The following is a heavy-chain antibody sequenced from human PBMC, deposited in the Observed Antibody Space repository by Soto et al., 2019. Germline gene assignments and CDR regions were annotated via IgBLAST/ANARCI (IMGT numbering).Heavy chain of an antibody. V-gene: IGHV4-30-2*01. CDR3: AGGIAARPLGY. CDR1: GGSIGSGGYS. Sequence: SETLSLTCAVSGGSIGSGGYSWILIRQPPGKSLEWIGYIYHSGSTYYNPSLKSRVTISVDRSKNQFSLKLSSVTAADTAVYYCAGGIAARPLGYWGQGTLVTVSS. J-gene: IGHJ4*02. D-gene: IGHD6-6*01. CDR2: IYHSGST.